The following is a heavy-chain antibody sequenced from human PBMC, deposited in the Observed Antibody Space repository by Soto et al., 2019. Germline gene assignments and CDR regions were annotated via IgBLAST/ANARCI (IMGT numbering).Heavy chain of an antibody. J-gene: IGHJ6*02. Sequence: ASVKVSCKASGYTFIGYYIHWVRQAPGQGLEWMGWINPNSGGTNYAQRFQGWVTMTRDRSISTAYMELSRLRSDDTAVYYCARVGGGLASLGYYGMDVWGQGTTVTVSS. CDR3: ARVGGGLASLGYYGMDV. CDR1: GYTFIGYY. V-gene: IGHV1-2*04. D-gene: IGHD3-10*01. CDR2: INPNSGGT.